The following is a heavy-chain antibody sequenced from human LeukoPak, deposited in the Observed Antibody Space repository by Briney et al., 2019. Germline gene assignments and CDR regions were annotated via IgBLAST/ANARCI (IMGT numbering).Heavy chain of an antibody. D-gene: IGHD1-1*01. V-gene: IGHV3-21*01. J-gene: IGHJ4*02. CDR3: AKGGDWNDVPFDY. CDR1: GFTFSSYS. Sequence: GGSLRLSCAASGFTFSSYSMNWVRQAPGKGLEWVSSISSSSSYIYYADSVKGRFTISRDNAKNSLYLQMNSLRAEDTALYYCAKGGDWNDVPFDYWGQGTLVTVSS. CDR2: ISSSSSYI.